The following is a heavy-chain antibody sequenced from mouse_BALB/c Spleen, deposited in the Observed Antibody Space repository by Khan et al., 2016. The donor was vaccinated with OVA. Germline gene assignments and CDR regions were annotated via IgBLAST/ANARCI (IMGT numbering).Heavy chain of an antibody. J-gene: IGHJ2*01. V-gene: IGHV3-2*02. Sequence: SGPGLVKPSQSLSLTCTVTGYSITSGYGWNWIRQFLGNKLEWMGYISYSGSTNYNPSLKSRISITRDTSKNQFFLQLNSVTTEDTATYYCARTARIKYWGQGTTLTVSS. CDR2: ISYSGST. D-gene: IGHD1-2*01. CDR1: GYSITSGYG. CDR3: ARTARIKY.